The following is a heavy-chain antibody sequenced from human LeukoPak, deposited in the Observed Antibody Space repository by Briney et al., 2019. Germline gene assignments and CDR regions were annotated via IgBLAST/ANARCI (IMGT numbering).Heavy chain of an antibody. Sequence: ASVKVSCKASGSTFTSYAMHWVRQAPGQRLEWMGWINAGNGNTKYSQKFQGRVTITRDTSASTAYMELSSLRSEDTAVYYCARDPVGLGYQLLTNWFDPWGQGTLVTVSS. V-gene: IGHV1-3*01. J-gene: IGHJ5*02. D-gene: IGHD2-2*01. CDR2: INAGNGNT. CDR1: GSTFTSYA. CDR3: ARDPVGLGYQLLTNWFDP.